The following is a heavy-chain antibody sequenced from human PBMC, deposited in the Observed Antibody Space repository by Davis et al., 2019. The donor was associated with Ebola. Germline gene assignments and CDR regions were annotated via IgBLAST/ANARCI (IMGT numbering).Heavy chain of an antibody. CDR1: GGSISSYY. J-gene: IGHJ6*02. D-gene: IGHD4-17*01. V-gene: IGHV4-59*12. CDR3: ARGGDYVPYYYGMDV. CDR2: IYYSGST. Sequence: MPSETLSLTCTVSGGSISSYYWSWIRQPPGKGLEWIGYIYYSGSTNYNPSLKSRVTISVDTSKNQFSLKLSSVTAADTAVYYCARGGDYVPYYYGMDVWGQGTTVTVSS.